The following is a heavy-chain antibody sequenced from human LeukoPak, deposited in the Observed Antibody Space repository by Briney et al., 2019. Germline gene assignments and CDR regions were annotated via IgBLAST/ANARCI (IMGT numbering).Heavy chain of an antibody. V-gene: IGHV3-33*06. CDR1: GFTFSSYG. J-gene: IGHJ6*03. D-gene: IGHD5-18*01. CDR2: IWYDGSNK. Sequence: GGSLRLSCAAAGFTFSSYGMHWVRQAPGKGLEWVAVIWYDGSNKYYADSVKGRFTISRDNSKNTLYLQMNSLRAEDTAVYYCAKTAGKDTAMVPLNNYYYYMDVWGKGTTVTVSS. CDR3: AKTAGKDTAMVPLNNYYYYMDV.